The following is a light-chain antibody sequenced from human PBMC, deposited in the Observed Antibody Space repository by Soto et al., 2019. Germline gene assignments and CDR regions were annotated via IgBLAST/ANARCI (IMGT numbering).Light chain of an antibody. V-gene: IGLV2-14*01. CDR3: AAWDDSLSAWV. CDR1: SSDVGGWPH. Sequence: QSALTQPASVSASPGQSITISCAGTSSDVGGWPHVSWYQQHPGKAPKLVIYEVSNRPSGVSSRFSGSKSGSTASLTISGLRSEDEADYFCAAWDDSLSAWVFGGGTKVTVL. J-gene: IGLJ3*02. CDR2: EVS.